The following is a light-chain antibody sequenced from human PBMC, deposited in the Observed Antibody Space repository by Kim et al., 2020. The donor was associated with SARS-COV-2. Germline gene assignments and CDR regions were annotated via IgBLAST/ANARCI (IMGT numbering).Light chain of an antibody. CDR1: QSVSNK. J-gene: IGKJ2*01. Sequence: AVSLGERATFICKSSQSVSNKLVWYQQKPGQPPKLLIRWSSDRESGVPDRFSGSGSGTDFTLSISSLQAEDVAVYHCQQYHDLPYTFGQGTKLEI. V-gene: IGKV4-1*01. CDR3: QQYHDLPYT. CDR2: WSS.